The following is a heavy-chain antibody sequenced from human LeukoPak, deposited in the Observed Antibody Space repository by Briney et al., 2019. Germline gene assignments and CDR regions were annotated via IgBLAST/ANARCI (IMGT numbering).Heavy chain of an antibody. CDR3: ARGGNKWELDNWFDP. CDR2: IFHSGST. J-gene: IGHJ5*02. D-gene: IGHD1-26*01. CDR1: GGSISSSNW. V-gene: IGHV4-4*02. Sequence: SETLSLTCAVSGGSISSSNWWSWVRQPPGKGLEWIGEIFHSGSTNYNPSLKSRITISVDKSKNQFSLKLNSVTAADTAVHYCARGGNKWELDNWFDPWGQGTLVTVSS.